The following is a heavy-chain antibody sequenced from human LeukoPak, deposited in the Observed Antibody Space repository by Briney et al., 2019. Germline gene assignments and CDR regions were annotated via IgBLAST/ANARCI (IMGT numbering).Heavy chain of an antibody. J-gene: IGHJ4*02. CDR3: ARGDYDFWSGYYLFDY. Sequence: ASVKVSCKTSGYTFSSYEINWVRQATGRGLEWVGWMNPKTGKTAYARNLQGRVTITRDTSISTAYMDLSGLISEDTAVYYCARGDYDFWSGYYLFDYWGQGTLVTVSS. V-gene: IGHV1-8*01. CDR1: GYTFSSYE. D-gene: IGHD3-3*01. CDR2: MNPKTGKT.